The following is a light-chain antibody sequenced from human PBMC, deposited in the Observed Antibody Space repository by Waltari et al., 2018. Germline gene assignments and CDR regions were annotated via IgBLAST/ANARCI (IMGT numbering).Light chain of an antibody. Sequence: QSVLTRPPSVSGPPGQRVTLSCTGSGSHIGAPYAANSYRQLPGTGPKLLILGNINRPSGVPDQFAGSKSGTSASLANTGLHAEDEADYFCQSDHSSLSGSYVVFGGGTKLTFL. CDR2: GNI. CDR3: QSDHSSLSGSYVV. V-gene: IGLV1-40*01. J-gene: IGLJ2*01. CDR1: GSHIGAPYA.